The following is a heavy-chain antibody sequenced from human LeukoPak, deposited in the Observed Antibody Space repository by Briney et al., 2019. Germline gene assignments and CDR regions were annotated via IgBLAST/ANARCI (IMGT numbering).Heavy chain of an antibody. CDR3: ARHEWDSNLPLNWFDP. CDR1: GGSISSSSYY. V-gene: IGHV4-39*01. Sequence: KPSETLSLTCTVSGGSISSSSYYWSWIRQPPGKGREWIGEINHSGSTNYNPSLKSRVTISVDTSKNQFSLKLSSVTAADTAVYYCARHEWDSNLPLNWFDPWGQGTLVTVSS. D-gene: IGHD6-13*01. CDR2: INHSGST. J-gene: IGHJ5*02.